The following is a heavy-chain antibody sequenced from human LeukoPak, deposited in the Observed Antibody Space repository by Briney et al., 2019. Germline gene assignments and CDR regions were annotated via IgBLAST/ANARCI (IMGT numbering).Heavy chain of an antibody. V-gene: IGHV3-48*01. CDR1: GFSFRDFW. J-gene: IGHJ4*02. Sequence: GGSLRLSCAASGFSFRDFWMTWVRQAPGKGLEWVSYISYSSRNKYYPDSVKGRFTISRDNAKNSLYLQMNSLRADDTAVYYCARMAAAGYFDYWGQGTLVTVSS. CDR3: ARMAAAGYFDY. D-gene: IGHD6-13*01. CDR2: ISYSSRNK.